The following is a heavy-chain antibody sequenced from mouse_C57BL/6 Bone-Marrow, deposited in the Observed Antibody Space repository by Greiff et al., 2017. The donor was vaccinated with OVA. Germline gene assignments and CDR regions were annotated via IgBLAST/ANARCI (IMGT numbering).Heavy chain of an antibody. CDR2: FHPYNDDP. D-gene: IGHD2-4*01. CDR1: GYTFTTYP. J-gene: IGHJ3*01. V-gene: IGHV1-47*01. Sequence: LVESGAELVKPGASVKMSCKASGYTFTTYPLEWMKQNHGKSLEWIGNFHPYNDDPKYNEKFKGKATLTVEKSSSTVYLELSRLTSDDSSVYYCARPGDYDGDWFAYWGQGTLVTVSA. CDR3: ARPGDYDGDWFAY.